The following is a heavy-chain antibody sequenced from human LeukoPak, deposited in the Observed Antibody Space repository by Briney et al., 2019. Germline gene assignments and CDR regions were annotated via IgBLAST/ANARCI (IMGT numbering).Heavy chain of an antibody. D-gene: IGHD3-10*01. V-gene: IGHV3-23*01. J-gene: IGHJ4*02. CDR1: GFTFSSYA. CDR2: ISGSGGST. CDR3: AKDPFPVGFGELPYYFDY. Sequence: GGSLRLSCAASGFTFSSYAMSWVRQAPGKGLEWVSAISGSGGSTYYADSVKGRFTISRDNSKNTLYLQMNSLRAEDTAVYYCAKDPFPVGFGELPYYFDYWGQGTLVTVSS.